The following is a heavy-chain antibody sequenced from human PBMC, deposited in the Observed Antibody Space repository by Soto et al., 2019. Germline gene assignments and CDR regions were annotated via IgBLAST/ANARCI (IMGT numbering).Heavy chain of an antibody. V-gene: IGHV5-51*01. Sequence: GESLKISCEGSGYSFTSYWIAWVRQMPGKGLEWMGIIYPGDSDTRYSPSFQGQVTISADKSIRTVYLQWSSLKASDTAMYYCARVVAVARDDAFDIWGQGTMVTVSS. J-gene: IGHJ3*02. CDR3: ARVVAVARDDAFDI. CDR1: GYSFTSYW. CDR2: IYPGDSDT. D-gene: IGHD6-19*01.